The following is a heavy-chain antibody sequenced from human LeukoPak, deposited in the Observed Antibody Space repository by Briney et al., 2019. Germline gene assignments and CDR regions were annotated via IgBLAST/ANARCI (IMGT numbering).Heavy chain of an antibody. D-gene: IGHD2-2*01. Sequence: SETLSLTCTVSGGSISSSSYYWGWMRQPPGKGLEWIGSIYYSGSSYYTPPLKSRVTVAVDTSKNQFSLKLSSVTAAATAEYYCARPQEDIVVEPAATWFDPWGQGTLVTASS. CDR1: GGSISSSSYY. V-gene: IGHV4-39*01. J-gene: IGHJ5*02. CDR2: IYYSGSS. CDR3: ARPQEDIVVEPAATWFDP.